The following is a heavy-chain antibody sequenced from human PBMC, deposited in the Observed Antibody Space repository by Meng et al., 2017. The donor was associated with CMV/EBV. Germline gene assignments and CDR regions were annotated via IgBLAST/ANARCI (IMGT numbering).Heavy chain of an antibody. D-gene: IGHD1-7*01. Sequence: VQLVGFGGGLGQPGGSLRISCAASGFTVSNNYMRWFRQAPGKGLEWVSLIYSEGTTDYADSVKGRFTISRDNSKNTLYLQMNSLRAEDTAVYYCARDGNYHGVWGQGTLVTVSS. CDR3: ARDGNYHGV. V-gene: IGHV3-53*01. J-gene: IGHJ4*02. CDR2: IYSEGTT. CDR1: GFTVSNNY.